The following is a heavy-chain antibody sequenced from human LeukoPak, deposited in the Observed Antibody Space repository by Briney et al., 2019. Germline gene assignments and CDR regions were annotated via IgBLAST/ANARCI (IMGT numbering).Heavy chain of an antibody. J-gene: IGHJ6*02. CDR3: ARDRKRGIVIGYYYYYGMDV. CDR2: ISSSSSYI. Sequence: GGSLRLSCAASGFTFSSYSMNWVRQAPGKGLEWVSSISSSSSYIYYADSVKGRFTISRDNAKNSLYLQMNSLRAEDTAVYYCARDRKRGIVIGYYYYYGMDVWGQGTTVTVSS. D-gene: IGHD2-2*01. CDR1: GFTFSSYS. V-gene: IGHV3-21*01.